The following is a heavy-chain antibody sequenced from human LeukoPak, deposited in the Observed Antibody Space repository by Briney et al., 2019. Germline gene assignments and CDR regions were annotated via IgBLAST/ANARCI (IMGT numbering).Heavy chain of an antibody. CDR3: ARRVRSADYRLDY. Sequence: SETLSLTCTVSGGSISSYYWSWIRQPPGKSVEWVGEISPSGNTQYNPSLKSRVTISLDASKSQFYLKLNSVTAADTAVYYCARRVRSADYRLDYWGQGTLVTVSS. J-gene: IGHJ4*02. V-gene: IGHV4-34*01. D-gene: IGHD4-11*01. CDR1: GGSISSYY. CDR2: ISPSGNT.